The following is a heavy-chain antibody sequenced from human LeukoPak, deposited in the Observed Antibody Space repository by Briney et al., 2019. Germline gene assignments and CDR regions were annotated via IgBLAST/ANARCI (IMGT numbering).Heavy chain of an antibody. CDR1: GGSISSYY. V-gene: IGHV4-59*01. D-gene: IGHD4-17*01. CDR2: IYYSGST. J-gene: IGHJ4*02. Sequence: SETLSLTCTVSGGSISSYYWSWIRQPPGKGLEWIGYIYYSGSTNYNPSLKSRVTISVDTSKNQFSLKLSSVTAADTAVYYCARVGGSTVSAFVDWGQGALVTVSS. CDR3: ARVGGSTVSAFVD.